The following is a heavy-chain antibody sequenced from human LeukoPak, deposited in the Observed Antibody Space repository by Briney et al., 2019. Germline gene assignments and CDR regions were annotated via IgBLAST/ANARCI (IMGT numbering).Heavy chain of an antibody. CDR3: APYSSRSRAFDY. V-gene: IGHV3-72*01. J-gene: IGHJ4*02. CDR2: TRNKANSYTT. Sequence: PGGSLRLSCAASGFTFSDHYMDWVRQAPGKGLEWVGRTRNKANSYTTEYAASVKGRFTISRDDSKNSLYLQMNSLRAEDTAVYYCAPYSSRSRAFDYWGQGTLVTVSS. D-gene: IGHD6-13*01. CDR1: GFTFSDHY.